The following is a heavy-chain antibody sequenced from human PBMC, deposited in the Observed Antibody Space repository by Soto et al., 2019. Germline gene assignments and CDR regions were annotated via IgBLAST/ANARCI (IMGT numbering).Heavy chain of an antibody. CDR1: GFTFSSYA. Sequence: GGSLRLSCAASGFTFSSYAMHWVRQAPGKGLEWVAVISYDGSNKYYADSVKGRFTISRDNSKNTLYLQMNSLRAEDTAVYYCARESMDSYGYGLGYWGQGTLVTVSS. J-gene: IGHJ4*02. V-gene: IGHV3-30-3*01. CDR2: ISYDGSNK. D-gene: IGHD5-18*01. CDR3: ARESMDSYGYGLGY.